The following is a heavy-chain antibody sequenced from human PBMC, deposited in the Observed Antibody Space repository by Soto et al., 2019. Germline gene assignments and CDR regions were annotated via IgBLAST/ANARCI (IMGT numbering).Heavy chain of an antibody. CDR2: IIPILGIA. CDR3: ADGGGGSHWRNYYYYGMDV. D-gene: IGHD1-26*01. V-gene: IGHV1-69*02. CDR1: GGTFSSYT. Sequence: QVQLVQSGAEVKKPGSSVKVSCKASGGTFSSYTISWVRQAPGQGLEWMGRIIPILGIANYAQKFQGRVTLTADKSTSTAYMELSSLRSEDTAVYYCADGGGGSHWRNYYYYGMDVWGQGTTVTVSS. J-gene: IGHJ6*02.